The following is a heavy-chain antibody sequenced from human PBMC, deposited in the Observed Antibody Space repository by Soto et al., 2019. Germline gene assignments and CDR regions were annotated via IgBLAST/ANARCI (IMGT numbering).Heavy chain of an antibody. CDR1: GGSIRSYY. CDR3: ARGGTSRHKAGP. J-gene: IGHJ5*02. D-gene: IGHD2-2*02. CDR2: IYYSGSA. V-gene: IGHV4-59*01. Sequence: QVRLQESGPGLVKPSETLSLTCTVSGGSIRSYYWTWIRQPPGKGLEWIGYIYYSGSANYNPALKSRVTIAVDTSKNQFSLKLRSVTAADTAGYYCARGGTSRHKAGPWGQGTLVTVSS.